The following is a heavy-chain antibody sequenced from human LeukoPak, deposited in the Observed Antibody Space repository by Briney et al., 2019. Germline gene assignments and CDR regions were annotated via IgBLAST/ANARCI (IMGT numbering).Heavy chain of an antibody. CDR3: ARWVGTQLDF. V-gene: IGHV3-64*02. Sequence: GGSLRLSCAASGFTFSSSAMHSVRQAPGKRLETVSAISSDGGRVYYGDSVKSRFTISRDNSKNTLYLQMGSLRAEDMAVYYCARWVGTQLDFWGQGTLATVSS. D-gene: IGHD1-14*01. CDR2: ISSDGGRV. CDR1: GFTFSSSA. J-gene: IGHJ4*02.